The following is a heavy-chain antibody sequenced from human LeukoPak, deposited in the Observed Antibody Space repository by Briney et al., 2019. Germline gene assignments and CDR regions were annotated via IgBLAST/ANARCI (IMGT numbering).Heavy chain of an antibody. CDR1: GFTFSGYW. J-gene: IGHJ4*02. CDR3: AKRADNTHYAFDY. CDR2: IKQDGSEK. V-gene: IGHV3-7*02. Sequence: PGGSLRLSCAASGFTFSGYWMSWVRQAPGKGLEWVANIKQDGSEKYYVDSVKGRFTISRDNAKNSLFLQMNSLRVEDTAVYYCAKRADNTHYAFDYWGQGTLVTVSS. D-gene: IGHD3-16*01.